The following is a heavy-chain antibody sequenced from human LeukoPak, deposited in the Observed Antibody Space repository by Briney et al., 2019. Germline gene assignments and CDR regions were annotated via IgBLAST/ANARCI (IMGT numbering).Heavy chain of an antibody. J-gene: IGHJ6*02. CDR2: TNHSGST. V-gene: IGHV4-34*01. CDR3: ARERLLYYYYYGMDV. D-gene: IGHD4-17*01. Sequence: TSETLSLTCAVYGGSFSGYYWSWIRQPPGKGLEWIGETNHSGSTNYNPSLKSRVTISVDTSKNQFSLKLSSVTAADTAVYYCARERLLYYYYYGMDVWGQGTTVTVSS. CDR1: GGSFSGYY.